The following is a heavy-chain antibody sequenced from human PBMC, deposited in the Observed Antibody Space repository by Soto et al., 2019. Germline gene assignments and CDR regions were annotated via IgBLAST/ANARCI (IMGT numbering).Heavy chain of an antibody. CDR3: AREPDSTTTTEGISSGHCWFDP. CDR1: GYTFIDHY. Sequence: QVRLVQSGAEVKTPGASVKVSCRASGYTFIDHYIHWVRQAPGHGLEWMGWINPNSGDTNYIQKFHDWVTRTRDTYINTVYLELSSLKLDDTAVYYCAREPDSTTTTEGISSGHCWFDPWGQGTLVTVSS. D-gene: IGHD3-22*01. CDR2: INPNSGDT. J-gene: IGHJ5*02. V-gene: IGHV1-2*04.